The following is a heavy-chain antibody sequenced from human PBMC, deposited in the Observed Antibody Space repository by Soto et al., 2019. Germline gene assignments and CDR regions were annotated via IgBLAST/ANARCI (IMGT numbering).Heavy chain of an antibody. CDR1: GFTFSSYS. CDR3: AREFRSYPLNGMDV. J-gene: IGHJ6*02. CDR2: ISSSSSYI. D-gene: IGHD1-26*01. V-gene: IGHV3-21*01. Sequence: PGGSLRLSCAASGFTFSSYSMNWVRQAPGKGLEWVSSISSSSSYIYYADSVKGRFTISRDNAKNSLYLQMNSLRAEDTAVYYCAREFRSYPLNGMDVWGQGTTVTVSS.